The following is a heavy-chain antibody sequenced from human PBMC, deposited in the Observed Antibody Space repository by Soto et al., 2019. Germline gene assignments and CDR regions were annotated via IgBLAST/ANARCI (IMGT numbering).Heavy chain of an antibody. CDR3: AKGVIDFWSGYYTPAFDY. CDR2: ISWNSGSI. V-gene: IGHV3-9*01. CDR1: GFTFDDYA. J-gene: IGHJ4*02. Sequence: EVQLVESGGGLVQPGRSLRLSCAASGFTFDDYAMHWVRQAPGKGLELVSGISWNSGSIGYADSVKGRFTISRDNAKNSLYLQMNSLRAEDTALYYCAKGVIDFWSGYYTPAFDYWGQGTLVTVSS. D-gene: IGHD3-3*01.